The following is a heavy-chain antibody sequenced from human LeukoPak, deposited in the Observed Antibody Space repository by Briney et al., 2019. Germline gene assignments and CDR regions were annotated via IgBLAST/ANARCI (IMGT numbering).Heavy chain of an antibody. CDR2: MYNSGST. D-gene: IGHD3-10*01. Sequence: SETPSLTCTVSGGSISNYYWSWIRQPPGKGLEWIGYMYNSGSTDYNPSLRSRVTISVDTSKNQFSLILSSVTAADTAVYYCARGRRGRSFTMVRGIGYYYYMDVWGKGTTVTISS. V-gene: IGHV4-59*01. CDR3: ARGRRGRSFTMVRGIGYYYYMDV. CDR1: GGSISNYY. J-gene: IGHJ6*03.